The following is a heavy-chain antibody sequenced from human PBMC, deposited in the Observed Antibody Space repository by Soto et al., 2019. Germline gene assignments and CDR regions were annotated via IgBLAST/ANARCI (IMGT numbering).Heavy chain of an antibody. V-gene: IGHV4-31*03. CDR2: IYYSGST. CDR1: GGSISIGGYY. CDR3: ARSGIENWFDP. J-gene: IGHJ5*02. Sequence: SETLSLTCTASGGSISIGGYYWSWIRQHPGKGLEWIGYIYYSGSTYYNPSLKSRVTISVDTSKNQFSLKLSSVTAADTAVYYCARSGIENWFDPWRQGTLVTVSS. D-gene: IGHD6-13*01.